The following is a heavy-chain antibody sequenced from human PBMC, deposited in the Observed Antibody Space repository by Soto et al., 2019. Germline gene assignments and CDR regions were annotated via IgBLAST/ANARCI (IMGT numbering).Heavy chain of an antibody. CDR1: GFTFSSYA. CDR3: AKDPSLWFGELSPPVDY. V-gene: IGHV3-23*01. CDR2: ISGSGGST. Sequence: PGGSLRLSCAASGFTFSSYAMSWVRQAPGKGLEWVSAISGSGGSTYYADSVKGRFTISRDNSKNTLYLQMNSLRAEDTAVYYCAKDPSLWFGELSPPVDYWGQGTLVTVSS. D-gene: IGHD3-10*01. J-gene: IGHJ4*02.